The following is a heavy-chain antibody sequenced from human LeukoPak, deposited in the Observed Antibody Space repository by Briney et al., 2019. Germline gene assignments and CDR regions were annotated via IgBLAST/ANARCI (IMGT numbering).Heavy chain of an antibody. CDR3: ASKRRPYCGGDCYSDPDWYFDL. V-gene: IGHV1-69*04. CDR2: IIPILGII. J-gene: IGHJ2*01. Sequence: ASVKVSCKASGGTFSNSAINWVRQAPGQGLEWMGRIIPILGIINYAQKFQGRVTITADKSTSTAYMELSSLRSEDTAVYYCASKRRPYCGGDCYSDPDWYFDLWGRGTLVTVSS. D-gene: IGHD2-21*02. CDR1: GGTFSNSA.